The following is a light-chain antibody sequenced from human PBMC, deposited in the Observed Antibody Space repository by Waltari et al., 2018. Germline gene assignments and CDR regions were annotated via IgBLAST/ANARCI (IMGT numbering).Light chain of an antibody. Sequence: EIVLTQSPATLSLSPGERATLSCRASQSVGSNLAWYQHKPGQGPRLLIYDASSRATDHPSQVRCSGVGAELTLTNRRLGPGGFAVYYCHQRGNLPLTFGPGTKVDFK. CDR1: QSVGSN. V-gene: IGKV3D-11*02. CDR3: HQRGNLPLT. J-gene: IGKJ3*01. CDR2: DAS.